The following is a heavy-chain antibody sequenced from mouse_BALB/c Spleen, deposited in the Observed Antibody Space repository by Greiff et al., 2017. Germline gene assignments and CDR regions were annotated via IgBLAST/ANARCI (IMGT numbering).Heavy chain of an antibody. V-gene: IGHV3-6*02. CDR2: ISYDGSN. CDR3: ARDGNYSPFAY. CDR1: GYSITSGYY. J-gene: IGHJ3*01. Sequence: VQLQQSGPGLVKPSQSLSLTCSVTGYSITSGYYWNWIRQFPGNKLEWMGYISYDGSNNYNPSLKNRISITRDTSKNQFFLKLNSVTTEDTATYYCARDGNYSPFAYWGQGTLVTVSA. D-gene: IGHD2-1*01.